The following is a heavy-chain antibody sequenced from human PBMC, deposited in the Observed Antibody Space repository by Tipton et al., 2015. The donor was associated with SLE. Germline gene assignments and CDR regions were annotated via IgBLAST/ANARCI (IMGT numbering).Heavy chain of an antibody. CDR2: ISYSGSP. Sequence: LRLSCAVYGGSFSGYYWTWIRQHPGKGLEWIGHISYSGSPYYNPSLRSRVTISVDTSKNHFSLKLSSVTAADTAVYYCARGGVGGYDYFDFWGPGTLVTVSS. D-gene: IGHD5-12*01. J-gene: IGHJ4*02. CDR3: ARGGVGGYDYFDF. V-gene: IGHV4-31*02. CDR1: GGSFSGYY.